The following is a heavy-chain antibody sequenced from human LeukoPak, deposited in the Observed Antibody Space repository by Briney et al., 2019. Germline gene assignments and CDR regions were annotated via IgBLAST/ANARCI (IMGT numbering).Heavy chain of an antibody. CDR2: IIPIFGTA. D-gene: IGHD7-27*01. Sequence: SVKVSXKASGGTFSSYAISWMRQAPGQGLEWMGRIIPIFGTASYAQKFQGRVTITTDESTSTAYMELSSLRSEDTAVYYCAVTWPLGYYYFDYWGQGTLVTVSS. CDR1: GGTFSSYA. J-gene: IGHJ4*02. V-gene: IGHV1-69*05. CDR3: AVTWPLGYYYFDY.